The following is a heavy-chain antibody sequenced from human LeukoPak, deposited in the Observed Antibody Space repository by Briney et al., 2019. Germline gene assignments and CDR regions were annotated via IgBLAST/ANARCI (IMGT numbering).Heavy chain of an antibody. CDR2: IYPGDSDT. J-gene: IGHJ4*02. D-gene: IGHD3-22*01. CDR1: GYSFTSYW. CDR3: ARLPTYYYDSSGYNFDY. Sequence: GESLKISCKGSGYSFTSYWIGWARQMPGKGLEWMGIIYPGDSDTRYSPSFQGQVTISADKSISTAYLQWSSLKASDTAMYYCARLPTYYYDSSGYNFDYWGQGTLVTVSS. V-gene: IGHV5-51*01.